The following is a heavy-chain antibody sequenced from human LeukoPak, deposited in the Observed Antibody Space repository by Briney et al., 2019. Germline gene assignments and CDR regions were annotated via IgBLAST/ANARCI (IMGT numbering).Heavy chain of an antibody. J-gene: IGHJ6*02. CDR3: ARDMTPAPLYSSSSGYYGMDV. Sequence: SVKVSCKASGGTFSSYAISWVRQAPGQGLEWMGRIIPILGIANYAQKFQGRVTITADKSTSTAYMELSSLRSEDTAVYYCARDMTPAPLYSSSSGYYGMDVWGQGTTVTVSS. V-gene: IGHV1-69*04. D-gene: IGHD6-6*01. CDR2: IIPILGIA. CDR1: GGTFSSYA.